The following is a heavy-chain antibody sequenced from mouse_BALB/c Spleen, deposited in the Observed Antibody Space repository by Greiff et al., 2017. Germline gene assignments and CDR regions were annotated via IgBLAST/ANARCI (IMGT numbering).Heavy chain of an antibody. D-gene: IGHD4-1*01. CDR3: ARGLGHGSFDY. J-gene: IGHJ2*01. CDR2: INPGSGGT. Sequence: QVQLQQSGAELVRPGTSVKVSCKASGYAFTNYLIEWVKQRPGQGLEWIGVINPGSGGTNYNEKFKGKATLTADKSSSTAYMQLSSLTSDDSAVYFCARGLGHGSFDYWGQGTTLTVSS. V-gene: IGHV1-54*03. CDR1: GYAFTNYL.